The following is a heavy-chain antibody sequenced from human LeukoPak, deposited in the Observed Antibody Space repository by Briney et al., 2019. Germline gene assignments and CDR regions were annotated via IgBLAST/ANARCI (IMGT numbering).Heavy chain of an antibody. Sequence: SETLSLTCTVSGGSISSYYWSWIRQPPGKGLEWSGYIYYSGSTNYNPSLKSRVTISVDTSKNQFSLKLSSVTAADTAVYYCARWEWEPHPYQWRQGTLVPVSS. CDR3: ARWEWEPHPYQ. J-gene: IGHJ4*02. CDR1: GGSISSYY. CDR2: IYYSGST. D-gene: IGHD1-26*01. V-gene: IGHV4-59*01.